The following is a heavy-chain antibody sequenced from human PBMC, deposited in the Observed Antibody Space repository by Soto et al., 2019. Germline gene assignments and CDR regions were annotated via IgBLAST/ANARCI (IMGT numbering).Heavy chain of an antibody. CDR3: ARDLWGYCGADCYPLDV. CDR2: MYNTGST. Sequence: QVRLQESGPGLVKPSETLSLTCTVSGGSISSYYWSWIRQPPGKGLEWIGYMYNTGSTIYNPSLKGRVTISVDTSKYQFSLKLNSVTAEDTAVYYCARDLWGYCGADCYPLDVWGQGTTVTVSS. CDR1: GGSISSYY. D-gene: IGHD2-21*02. V-gene: IGHV4-59*01. J-gene: IGHJ6*02.